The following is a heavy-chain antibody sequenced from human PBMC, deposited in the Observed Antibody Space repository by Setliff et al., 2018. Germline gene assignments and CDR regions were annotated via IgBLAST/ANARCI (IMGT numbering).Heavy chain of an antibody. CDR2: ISSSGSTI. Sequence: PGGSLRLSCAASGFTFTSYEMNWVRQAPGKGLEWVSYISSSGSTIYYADSVKGRFTISRDNAKNSLYLQMNSLRAEDTAVYYCARYGYYYDSSAYYPVDKWGQGTLVTVSS. CDR3: ARYGYYYDSSAYYPVDK. V-gene: IGHV3-48*03. J-gene: IGHJ4*02. CDR1: GFTFTSYE. D-gene: IGHD3-22*01.